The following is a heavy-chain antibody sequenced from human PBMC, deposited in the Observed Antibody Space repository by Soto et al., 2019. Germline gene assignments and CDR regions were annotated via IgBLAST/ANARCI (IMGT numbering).Heavy chain of an antibody. J-gene: IGHJ6*02. V-gene: IGHV5-10-1*01. Sequence: GESLKISCKGSGYSFTSYWISWVRQMPGKGLEWMGRIDPSDSYTNYSPSFQGHVTISADKSISTAYLQWSSLKASDTAMYYCARHNRIAVAGTHGMDVWGQGTTVTVS. CDR2: IDPSDSYT. CDR3: ARHNRIAVAGTHGMDV. CDR1: GYSFTSYW. D-gene: IGHD6-19*01.